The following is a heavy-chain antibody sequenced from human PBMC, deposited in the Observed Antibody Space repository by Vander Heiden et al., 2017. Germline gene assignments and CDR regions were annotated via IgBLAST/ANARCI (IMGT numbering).Heavy chain of an antibody. Sequence: QVQLVQSGGDVKVPGASVKLSCQASGSTFRSYGVSWVRQAPGQGLEWMGWISGYNGNTHYAQKFEGRVNMTTDTSTRTSYMEVKSLTSDDTAVYYCARLVGGAYALIDDWGPGTLVTVSS. CDR1: GSTFRSYG. V-gene: IGHV1-18*01. CDR3: ARLVGGAYALIDD. CDR2: ISGYNGNT. D-gene: IGHD2-15*01. J-gene: IGHJ4*02.